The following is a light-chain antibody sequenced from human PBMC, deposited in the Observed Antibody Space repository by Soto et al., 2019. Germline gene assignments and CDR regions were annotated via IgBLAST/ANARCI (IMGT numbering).Light chain of an antibody. CDR2: KAS. CDR1: QSISSW. V-gene: IGKV1-5*03. Sequence: DIQMTQSPSTLSASLGDRVTIPCRASQSISSWLAWYQQKPGKAPKLLIYKASSLESGVPSRFSGSGSGTEFPLTISSLQPDDFATYYCQQYNSYPTFGQGTKVEIK. J-gene: IGKJ1*01. CDR3: QQYNSYPT.